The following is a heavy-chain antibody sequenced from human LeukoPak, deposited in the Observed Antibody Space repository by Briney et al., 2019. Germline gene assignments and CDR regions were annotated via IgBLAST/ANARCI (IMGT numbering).Heavy chain of an antibody. J-gene: IGHJ3*02. CDR1: GFTFSSYS. CDR3: ARERDASDAFDI. Sequence: GGSLRLSCVASGFTFSSYSMNWVRQAPGKGLEWVSSISSSSSYIYYADSVKGRFTISRDNAKNSLHLQMKSPRAEDTAVYYCARERDASDAFDIWGQGTMVTVSS. V-gene: IGHV3-21*01. D-gene: IGHD5-24*01. CDR2: ISSSSSYI.